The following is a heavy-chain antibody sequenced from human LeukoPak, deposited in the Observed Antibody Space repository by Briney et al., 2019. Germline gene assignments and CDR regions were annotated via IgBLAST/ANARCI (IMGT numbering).Heavy chain of an antibody. Sequence: SETLSLTCTVSGGSISSYYWSWIRQPPGKGLEWIGYIYYSGSTNYNPSLKSRVTISVDTSKNQFSLKLSSVTAADTAVYYCARGWSPAYYDILTGYYTDYFDYWGQGTLVTVSS. J-gene: IGHJ4*02. D-gene: IGHD3-9*01. V-gene: IGHV4-59*01. CDR2: IYYSGST. CDR1: GGSISSYY. CDR3: ARGWSPAYYDILTGYYTDYFDY.